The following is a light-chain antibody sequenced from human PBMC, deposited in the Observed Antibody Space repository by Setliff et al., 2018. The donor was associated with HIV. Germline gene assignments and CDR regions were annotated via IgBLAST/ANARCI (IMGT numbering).Light chain of an antibody. V-gene: IGLV2-23*01. CDR2: DDS. CDR1: SSDIGTYTL. J-gene: IGLJ2*01. Sequence: QSALTQPASVSGSPGQSITISCTGTSSDIGTYTLVSGYQQYPGKAPKLMIYDDSKRPSRLSNRFSGSKSGNTASLTISGLQAEDEDDYYCCSYAGSATWVFGGGTKVTV. CDR3: CSYAGSATWV.